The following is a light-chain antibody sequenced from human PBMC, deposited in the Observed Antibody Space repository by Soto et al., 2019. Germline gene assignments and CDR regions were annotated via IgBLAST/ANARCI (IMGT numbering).Light chain of an antibody. Sequence: MVMTQSPATLSLSPGERAALSCRARKSVCSYLSRSQQKPGQPPRLXXDDXSNRATGSPARLSGSGSGTDFTLTISSLEPEDFVVYYCQQCRKWTTTFGQGTRLEI. J-gene: IGKJ5*01. CDR3: QQCRKWTTT. V-gene: IGKV3-11*01. CDR1: KSVCSY. CDR2: DXS.